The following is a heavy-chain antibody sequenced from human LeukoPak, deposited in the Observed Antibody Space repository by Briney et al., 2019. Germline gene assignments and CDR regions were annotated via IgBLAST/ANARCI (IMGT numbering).Heavy chain of an antibody. Sequence: ASVKVSCKASGGTFSSYAISWVRQAPGQGLEWMGGIIPIFGTANYAQKFQGRVTITADKSTSTAYMELSSLRSEDTAVYYCARSRVDTAMVISATYYSYYAMDVWGKGTTVTVSS. CDR1: GGTFSSYA. D-gene: IGHD5-18*01. CDR2: IIPIFGTA. J-gene: IGHJ6*04. CDR3: ARSRVDTAMVISATYYSYYAMDV. V-gene: IGHV1-69*06.